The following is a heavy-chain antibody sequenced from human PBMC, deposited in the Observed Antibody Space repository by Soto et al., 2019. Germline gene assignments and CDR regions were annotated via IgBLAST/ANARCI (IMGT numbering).Heavy chain of an antibody. Sequence: EVQLLESGGGLVQPGGSLRLSCAASGFTFSSYAMNWVRQAPGKGLEWVSGISGSGSSTYYADSVKGRFTISRDNSKHTLDLQMNSLRAADTAVYYCARPPITIFGLANSYFDYWGQGTLVTVSS. CDR2: ISGSGSST. J-gene: IGHJ4*02. D-gene: IGHD3-3*01. V-gene: IGHV3-23*01. CDR3: ARPPITIFGLANSYFDY. CDR1: GFTFSSYA.